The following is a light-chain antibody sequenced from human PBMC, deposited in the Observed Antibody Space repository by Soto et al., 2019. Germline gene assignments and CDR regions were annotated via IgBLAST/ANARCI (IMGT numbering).Light chain of an antibody. CDR3: QNCHCHSFT. CDR1: QGISNY. J-gene: IGKJ3*01. Sequence: DIQRTKSQSALYASVGDRVTISCRASQGISNYLAWYQQKPWKAPSLPSYAPSSLQSGVSFQFPGSGSGTDFTLTISSLKPHVVATYYCQNCHCHSFTFGIQTTVDLK. V-gene: IGKV1-27*01. CDR2: APS.